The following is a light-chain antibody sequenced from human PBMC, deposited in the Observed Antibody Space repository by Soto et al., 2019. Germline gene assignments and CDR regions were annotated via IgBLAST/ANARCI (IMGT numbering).Light chain of an antibody. J-gene: IGKJ1*01. Sequence: EIVTTQSPATLSVSPGERATLSCRASQSVNNNLAWYQQKPGQVPRLLIHGASTRATGIPARFSGSGSGTEFTLTISSLQSEDFAIYYCQQYNDWPRSFGQGTKVEIK. V-gene: IGKV3-15*01. CDR2: GAS. CDR1: QSVNNN. CDR3: QQYNDWPRS.